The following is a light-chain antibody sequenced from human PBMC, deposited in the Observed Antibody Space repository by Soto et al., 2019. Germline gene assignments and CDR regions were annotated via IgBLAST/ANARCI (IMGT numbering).Light chain of an antibody. V-gene: IGLV3-25*03. CDR1: ALPRQY. Sequence: SYELTQPPSVSVSPGQMVRITCSGDALPRQYAYWYQQKPGQAPVLLIYKNNERPSGIPERFSGSSSGTTVTLTISGVQAEDEADYYCQSADKSGTYVFGTGTKVTVL. CDR3: QSADKSGTYV. J-gene: IGLJ1*01. CDR2: KNN.